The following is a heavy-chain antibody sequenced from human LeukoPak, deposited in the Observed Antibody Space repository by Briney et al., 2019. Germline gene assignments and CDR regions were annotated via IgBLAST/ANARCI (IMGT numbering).Heavy chain of an antibody. Sequence: GGSLRLSCAASGFTFCSYPMHWVRQAPGKGLEWVAVISYDGSNKYYADSVKGRFTISRDNSKNTLYLQMNSLRAEDTAVYYCAKAWGRWLLDYWGQGTLVTVSS. CDR2: ISYDGSNK. CDR1: GFTFCSYP. CDR3: AKAWGRWLLDY. V-gene: IGHV3-30-3*01. J-gene: IGHJ4*02. D-gene: IGHD5-24*01.